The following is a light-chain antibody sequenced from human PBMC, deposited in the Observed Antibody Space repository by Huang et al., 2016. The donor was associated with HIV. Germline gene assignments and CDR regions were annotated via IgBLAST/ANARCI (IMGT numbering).Light chain of an antibody. CDR2: AAS. CDR3: QQSYSTPT. Sequence: DIQMTQSPSSLSASVGDRVTITCRASQSISRSLSWYQQKPGKAPKLLIYAASSLQSGVPSRFSGSGSGTDFTLTISSLQPEDFATYYCQQSYSTPTFGQGTKLEIK. CDR1: QSISRS. J-gene: IGKJ2*01. V-gene: IGKV1-39*01.